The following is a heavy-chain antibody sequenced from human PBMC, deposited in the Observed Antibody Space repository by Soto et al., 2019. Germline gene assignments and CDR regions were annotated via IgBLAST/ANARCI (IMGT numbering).Heavy chain of an antibody. V-gene: IGHV3-23*01. CDR2: ISGSGGST. Sequence: GGSLRLSCAASGFTFSSYAMSWVRQAPGKGLEWVSAISGSGGSTYYADSVKGRFTISRDNSKNTLYLQMNSLRAEDTAVYYCAKSPRHTVPEHNNYDFWSGPKDYYGMDVWGQGTTVTVSS. D-gene: IGHD3-3*01. CDR3: AKSPRHTVPEHNNYDFWSGPKDYYGMDV. J-gene: IGHJ6*02. CDR1: GFTFSSYA.